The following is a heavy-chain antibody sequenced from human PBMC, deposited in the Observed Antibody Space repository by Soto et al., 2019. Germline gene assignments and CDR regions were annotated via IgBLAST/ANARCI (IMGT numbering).Heavy chain of an antibody. CDR2: ASYTGAT. CDR3: ARRVHDGGRFYDVDY. CDR1: GASVSSDTYL. V-gene: IGHV4-39*01. D-gene: IGHD3-22*01. J-gene: IGHJ4*02. Sequence: QLQLQESGPGLVKPSETLSLTCSVSGASVSSDTYLWGWIRQAPGKGLEWIGSASYTGATYLTPSLKSRVPISVDTSKNQFALNLSSLTAADTAVYYCARRVHDGGRFYDVDYCGQGIRVTVSS.